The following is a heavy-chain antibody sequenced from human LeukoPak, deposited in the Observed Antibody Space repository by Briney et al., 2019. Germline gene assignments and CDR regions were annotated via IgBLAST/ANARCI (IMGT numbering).Heavy chain of an antibody. Sequence: ASVKVSCKASGYTFTSYYMHWVRQAPGQGLEWMGLINSTGGSTGYAQKFQGRVTMTRDMSTSTDYMELSSLRSEDTAIHYCARDNSVGDNAWWFDPWGQGTLVTVSS. D-gene: IGHD1-26*01. J-gene: IGHJ5*02. CDR1: GYTFTSYY. CDR3: ARDNSVGDNAWWFDP. V-gene: IGHV1-46*01. CDR2: INSTGGST.